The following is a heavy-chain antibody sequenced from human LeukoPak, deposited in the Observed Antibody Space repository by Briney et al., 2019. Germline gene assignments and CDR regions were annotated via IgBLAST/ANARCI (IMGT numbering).Heavy chain of an antibody. D-gene: IGHD5-18*01. J-gene: IGHJ4*02. CDR1: GYTFTGYY. CDR2: INPSGGST. Sequence: ASVKVSCKASGYTFTGYYMHWVRQAPGQGLEWMGIINPSGGSTSYAQKFQGRVTMTRDTSTSTVYMELSSLRSEDTAVYYCARGPSGSHVDTAMVFDYWGQGTLVTVSS. CDR3: ARGPSGSHVDTAMVFDY. V-gene: IGHV1-46*01.